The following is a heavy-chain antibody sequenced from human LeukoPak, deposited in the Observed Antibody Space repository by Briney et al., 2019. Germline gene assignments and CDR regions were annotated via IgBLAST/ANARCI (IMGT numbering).Heavy chain of an antibody. CDR3: AKGGLQTRNWYFAL. J-gene: IGHJ2*01. D-gene: IGHD5-18*01. CDR1: GGSFSGYY. V-gene: IGHV4-34*01. CDR2: INHSGST. Sequence: SETLSLTCAVYGGSFSGYYWSWIRQPPGKGLEWIGEINHSGSTNYNPSLKSRVTISVDTSKNQFSLKLSSVTAADTAVYYCAKGGLQTRNWYFALWGRGTLVIVSS.